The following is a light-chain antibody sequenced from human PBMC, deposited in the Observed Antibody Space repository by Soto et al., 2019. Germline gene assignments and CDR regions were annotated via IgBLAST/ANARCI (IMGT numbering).Light chain of an antibody. CDR2: GVN. CDR1: SSDVGGYDY. CDR3: SSYTSTAAYV. Sequence: QSALTQPASVSGSPGQSITISCTGTSSDVGGYDYVSWYQQHPGKAPKLMIYGVNNRPSGVSNRFSGSKSGNTASLTISGLQVEDEADYYCSSYTSTAAYVIGSGTKVTVL. V-gene: IGLV2-14*03. J-gene: IGLJ1*01.